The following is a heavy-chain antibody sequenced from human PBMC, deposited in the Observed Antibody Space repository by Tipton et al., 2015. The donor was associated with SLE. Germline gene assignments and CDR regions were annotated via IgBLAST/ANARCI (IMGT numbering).Heavy chain of an antibody. CDR3: VRAWAVTGDGVDY. V-gene: IGHV4-61*02. J-gene: IGHJ4*02. D-gene: IGHD7-27*01. CDR1: GGSISSGSYY. CDR2: IYTSGST. Sequence: LRLSCTVSGGSISSGSYYWSWIRQPAGKGLEWIGRIYTSGSTNYNPSLKSRVTISVDTSKNQFSLKLSSVTAADTAVYYCVRAWAVTGDGVDYWGQGTLVTVSS.